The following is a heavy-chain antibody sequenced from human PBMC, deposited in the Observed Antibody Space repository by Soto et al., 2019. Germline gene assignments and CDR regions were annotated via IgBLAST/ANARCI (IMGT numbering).Heavy chain of an antibody. J-gene: IGHJ4*02. CDR2: ISGSGGST. CDR1: GFTFSSYA. V-gene: IGHV3-23*01. CDR3: AKEPYYDSSGYYSHFDY. Sequence: LRLSCAAAGFTFSSYAMSWVRQAPGKGLEWVSAISGSGGSTYYADSVKGRFTISRDNSKNTLYLQMNSLRAEDTAVYYCAKEPYYDSSGYYSHFDYWGQGNL. D-gene: IGHD3-22*01.